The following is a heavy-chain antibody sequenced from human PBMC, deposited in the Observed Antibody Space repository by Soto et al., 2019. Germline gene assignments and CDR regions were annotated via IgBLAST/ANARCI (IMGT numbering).Heavy chain of an antibody. V-gene: IGHV3-74*03. J-gene: IGHJ4*02. CDR1: GFTVNKEW. CDR3: ARTAYYDDAGFYRHFDR. Sequence: GGSLRLSCAMSGFTVNKEWMHWVRQAPGKGLVWVSRINTDGSTTAYADYVKGRFTISRDNAKNTLILQMNSLRGEDTAVYYCARTAYYDDAGFYRHFDRWGQGTLVTVSS. CDR2: INTDGSTT. D-gene: IGHD3-9*01.